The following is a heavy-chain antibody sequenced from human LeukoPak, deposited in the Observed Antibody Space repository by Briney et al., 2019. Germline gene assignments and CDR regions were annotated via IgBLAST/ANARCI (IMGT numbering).Heavy chain of an antibody. J-gene: IGHJ4*02. Sequence: GGSLRLSCAASGFTFSDYEMNWVRQAPGKGLEWLSHISVSGTTIHYADSVKGRFTISRDNAKNSLYLQMNSLRAEDTAVYYCARNLYYYDSSGCNDYWGQGTLVTVSS. CDR1: GFTFSDYE. CDR2: ISVSGTTI. V-gene: IGHV3-48*01. CDR3: ARNLYYYDSSGCNDY. D-gene: IGHD3-22*01.